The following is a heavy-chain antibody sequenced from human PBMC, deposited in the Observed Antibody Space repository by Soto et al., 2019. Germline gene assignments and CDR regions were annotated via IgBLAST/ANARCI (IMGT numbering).Heavy chain of an antibody. CDR2: ISYGGSNN. CDR3: ATEQYNNGVCYPNYFYGIDV. D-gene: IGHD2-8*01. J-gene: IGHJ6*02. CDR1: ILTFSSYA. V-gene: IGHV3-30-3*01. Sequence: PWGSLRLSCAASILTFSSYAMHWVRQAPGKGLEWVAVISYGGSNNFYADSVKGRFTISRDNSKNTLYLQMRSLRAEDTAVYYCATEQYNNGVCYPNYFYGIDVWGQGTTVTVSS.